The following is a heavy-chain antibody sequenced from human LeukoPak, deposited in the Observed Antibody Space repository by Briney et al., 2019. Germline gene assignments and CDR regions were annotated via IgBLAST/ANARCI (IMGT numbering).Heavy chain of an antibody. CDR3: ARDVAVAGTYYYYGMGV. J-gene: IGHJ6*04. CDR1: GGSISSGDYY. CDR2: IYYSGST. D-gene: IGHD6-19*01. V-gene: IGHV4-30-4*01. Sequence: PSQTLSLTCTVSGGSISSGDYYWRWIRQPPGKGLEWIGYIYYSGSTYYNPSLKSRVTISVDTSKNQFSLKLSSVTAADTAVYYCARDVAVAGTYYYYGMGVWGKGTTVTVSS.